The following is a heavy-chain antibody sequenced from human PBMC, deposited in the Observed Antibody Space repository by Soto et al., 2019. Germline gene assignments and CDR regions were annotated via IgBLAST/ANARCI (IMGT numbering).Heavy chain of an antibody. D-gene: IGHD3-9*01. J-gene: IGHJ4*02. CDR1: GYTFTSYA. CDR3: ARGYYDILTGYPPFDY. Sequence: GASVKVSCKASGYTFTSYAMHWVRQAPGQRLEWMGWINAGNGNTKYSQKFQGRVTITRDTSASTAYMELSSLRSEDTAVYYCARGYYDILTGYPPFDYWGQGTLVTVSS. V-gene: IGHV1-3*01. CDR2: INAGNGNT.